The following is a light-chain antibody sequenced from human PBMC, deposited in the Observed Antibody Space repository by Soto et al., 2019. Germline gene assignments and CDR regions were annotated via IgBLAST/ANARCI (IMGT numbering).Light chain of an antibody. CDR3: QHYNSYSEA. CDR2: GAS. V-gene: IGKV3-15*01. Sequence: IDMTQSPASLSLAPGERVTLSCRASESVSTNLAWYQQKAGQAPRLLIYGASTRATGIPARFSGSGSGTEFTLTISSLQPDDFATYYCQHYNSYSEAFGQGTMV. CDR1: ESVSTN. J-gene: IGKJ1*01.